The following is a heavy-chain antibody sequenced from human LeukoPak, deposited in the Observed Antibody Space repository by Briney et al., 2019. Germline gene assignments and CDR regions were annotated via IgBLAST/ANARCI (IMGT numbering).Heavy chain of an antibody. CDR3: ARSVRWFDH. Sequence: SETLSLTCAVYGGSFSGYYRSWIRQPPGKGLEWIGEINHSGSTNYNPSLKSRVTISVDTSKNQFSLKLSSVTAADTAVYYCARSVRWFDHCSQGTLVTVSS. V-gene: IGHV4-34*01. J-gene: IGHJ5*02. CDR1: GGSFSGYY. CDR2: INHSGST. D-gene: IGHD6-6*01.